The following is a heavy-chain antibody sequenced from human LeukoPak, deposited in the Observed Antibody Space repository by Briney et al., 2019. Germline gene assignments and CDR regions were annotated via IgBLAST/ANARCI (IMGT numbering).Heavy chain of an antibody. CDR1: GFTFSSYG. CDR2: IKQDASER. D-gene: IGHD1-1*01. CDR3: ARPTAGTWHFDY. J-gene: IGHJ4*02. Sequence: SGGSLRLSCAASGFTFSSYGMTWVRQAPGKGLEWVANIKQDASERYYVDSVKGRFTISRDNAKNSLYLQMNSLRAEDTAVYYCARPTAGTWHFDYWGQGTLVTVSS. V-gene: IGHV3-7*01.